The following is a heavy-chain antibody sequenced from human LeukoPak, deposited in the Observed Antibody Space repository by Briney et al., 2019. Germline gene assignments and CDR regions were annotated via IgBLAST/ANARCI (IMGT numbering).Heavy chain of an antibody. CDR3: ARVGKTAMVKGGYYFDY. V-gene: IGHV4-4*07. D-gene: IGHD5-18*01. J-gene: IGHJ4*02. CDR1: GGSISSYY. Sequence: PSETLSLTCTVSGGSISSYYWSWIRQPAGKGLEWIGRIYTSGSTNYNPSLKSRVTMSVDTSKNQFSLKLSSVTAADTAVYYCARVGKTAMVKGGYYFDYWGQGTLVTVSS. CDR2: IYTSGST.